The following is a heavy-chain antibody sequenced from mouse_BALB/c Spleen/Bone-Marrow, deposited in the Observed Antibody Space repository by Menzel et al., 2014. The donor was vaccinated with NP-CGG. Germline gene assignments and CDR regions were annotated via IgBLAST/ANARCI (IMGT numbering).Heavy chain of an antibody. CDR1: GFAFSSCD. V-gene: IGHV5-12-1*01. D-gene: IGHD5-5*01. J-gene: IGHJ4*01. CDR2: ISSGGGST. CDR3: ARTTPYAMDY. Sequence: EVKLVESGGGLVKPGGSLKLSCAASGFAFSSCDMSWVRQTPEKRLEWVAYISSGGGSTYYPDTVKGRFTISRDNAKNTLYLQMSSLKSEDTAMYYCARTTPYAMDYWGQGTSVTVSS.